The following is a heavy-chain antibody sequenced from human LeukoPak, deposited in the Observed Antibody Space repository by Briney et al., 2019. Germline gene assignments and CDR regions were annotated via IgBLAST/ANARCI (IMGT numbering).Heavy chain of an antibody. Sequence: ETLSLTCAVYGGSFSGYYWSWIRQPPGKGLEWIGEINHSGSTNYNPSLKSRVTISVDTSKNQFSLKLSSVTAADTAVYYCARDGPGSYGFYNWFDPWGQGTLVTVSS. D-gene: IGHD3-10*01. V-gene: IGHV4-34*01. CDR1: GGSFSGYY. J-gene: IGHJ5*02. CDR3: ARDGPGSYGFYNWFDP. CDR2: INHSGST.